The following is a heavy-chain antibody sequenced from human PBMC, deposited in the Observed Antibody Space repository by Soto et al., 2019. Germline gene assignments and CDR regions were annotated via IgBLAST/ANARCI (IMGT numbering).Heavy chain of an antibody. CDR2: INHSGST. Sequence: NPSETLSLTCAVHGGSFSGYYWSWIRQPPGKGLEWIGEINHSGSTNYNPSLKSRVTISVDTSKNQFSLKLSSVTAADTAVYYCASMGVQDGHLGVYYYGMDVWGQGTTVTVSS. D-gene: IGHD1-26*01. CDR1: GGSFSGYY. J-gene: IGHJ6*02. CDR3: ASMGVQDGHLGVYYYGMDV. V-gene: IGHV4-34*01.